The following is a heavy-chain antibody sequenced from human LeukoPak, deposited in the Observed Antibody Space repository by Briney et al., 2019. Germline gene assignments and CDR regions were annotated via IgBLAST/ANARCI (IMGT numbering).Heavy chain of an antibody. Sequence: ASVKVSCKASGDTFDTYTISWVRQVPGQGLEWMGGFIPAFNTAHYARKFQGRVTITMDASTTTDFMEMSSLRFVGTAVDYCVVYNGLTWYNCSFDSWLEGTMATVSS. V-gene: IGHV1-69*05. CDR1: GDTFDTYT. CDR3: VVYNGLTWYNCSFDS. CDR2: FIPAFNTA. J-gene: IGHJ3*02. D-gene: IGHD5-12*01.